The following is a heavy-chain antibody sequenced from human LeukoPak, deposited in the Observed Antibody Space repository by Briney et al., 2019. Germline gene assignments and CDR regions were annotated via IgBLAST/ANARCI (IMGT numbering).Heavy chain of an antibody. D-gene: IGHD2/OR15-2a*01. CDR2: IWYDGSNK. CDR3: AREGPRGNSQFDY. J-gene: IGHJ4*02. V-gene: IGHV3-33*08. CDR1: RFTLSTYW. Sequence: GGSLRLSCAASRFTLSTYWMSWVRQAPGKGLEWVALIWYDGSNKYYADSVKGRLTISRDNSKNTLYLQMNSLRAEDTAVYYCAREGPRGNSQFDYWGQGTLVTVSS.